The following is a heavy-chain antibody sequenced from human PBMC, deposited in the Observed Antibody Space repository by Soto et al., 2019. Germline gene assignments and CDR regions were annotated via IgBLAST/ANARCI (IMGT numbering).Heavy chain of an antibody. CDR2: ISGSGGST. J-gene: IGHJ5*02. CDR1: GFTFSSYA. Sequence: GGSLRLSCAASGFTFSSYAMSWIRQAPGKGLEWGSAISGSGGSTYYADSVKGRFTISRDNSKNTLYLQMNSLRAEDTAVYYCAKEEQGWLPLGGYNWFEPWGQGTLVTVSS. D-gene: IGHD5-12*01. V-gene: IGHV3-23*01. CDR3: AKEEQGWLPLGGYNWFEP.